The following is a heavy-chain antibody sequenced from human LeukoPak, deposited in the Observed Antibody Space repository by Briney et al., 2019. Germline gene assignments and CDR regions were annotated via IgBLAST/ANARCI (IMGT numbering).Heavy chain of an antibody. CDR1: GYTFTGYY. D-gene: IGHD3-10*01. CDR2: INPNSGGT. V-gene: IGHV1-2*02. CDR3: SRSNLITMVRGVRWFDP. J-gene: IGHJ5*02. Sequence: GASVKVSCKASGYTFTGYYMHWVRQAPGQGLEWMGWINPNSGGTNYAQKFQGRVTMTRDTSISTAYMELSRLRTVEAAVYYCSRSNLITMVRGVRWFDPWGQGTLVTVSS.